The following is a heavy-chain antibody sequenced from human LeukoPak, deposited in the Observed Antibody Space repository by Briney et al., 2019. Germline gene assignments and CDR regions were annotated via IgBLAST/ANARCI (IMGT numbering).Heavy chain of an antibody. D-gene: IGHD4-11*01. J-gene: IGHJ5*02. CDR2: IKQDGSDK. V-gene: IGHV3-7*01. CDR3: APTVTTYVP. Sequence: GGSLRLSCAASGFTFSSYWMSWVRQAPGKGLEWVANIKQDGSDKNYVESVEGRFTISRDNAKNSLYLQMNSLRAEDTAVYYCAPTVTTYVPWGQGTLVTVSS. CDR1: GFTFSSYW.